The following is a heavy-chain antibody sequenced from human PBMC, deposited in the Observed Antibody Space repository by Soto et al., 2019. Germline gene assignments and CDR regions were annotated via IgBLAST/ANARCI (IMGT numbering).Heavy chain of an antibody. J-gene: IGHJ4*01. Sequence: SQTLSLTCTVSGGSISSYYWSWIRQPAGKGLEWIGRIYTSGSTNYNPSLKSRVTMSVDTSKNQFSLKLSSVTAADTAVYYSARDLNDYDSRGIGPWGHGTLVTV. V-gene: IGHV4-4*07. D-gene: IGHD3-22*01. CDR2: IYTSGST. CDR3: ARDLNDYDSRGIGP. CDR1: GGSISSYY.